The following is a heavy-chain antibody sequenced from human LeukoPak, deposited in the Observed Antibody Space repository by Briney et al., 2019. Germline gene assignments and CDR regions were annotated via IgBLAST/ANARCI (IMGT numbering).Heavy chain of an antibody. J-gene: IGHJ4*02. CDR1: GGTFSSYA. V-gene: IGHV1-69*13. CDR3: ARGGSYSSSWYGVY. D-gene: IGHD6-13*01. Sequence: SVTVSCKASGGTFSSYAISWVRQAPGQGLEWMGGIIPIFGTANYAQKFQGRVTITADESTSTAYMELSSLRSEDTAVYYCARGGSYSSSWYGVYWGQGTLVTVSS. CDR2: IIPIFGTA.